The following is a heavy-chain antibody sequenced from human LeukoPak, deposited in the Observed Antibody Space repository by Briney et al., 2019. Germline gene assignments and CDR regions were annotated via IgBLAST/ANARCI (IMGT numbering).Heavy chain of an antibody. CDR2: IKQDGSKK. V-gene: IGHV3-7*01. Sequence: GGSLRLSCAASGFTFSSYWMSWVRQAPGKGLEWVANIKQDGSKKYYVDFVKGRFTISRDNAKNSLHLQMNNLRAEDTAVYYCARDYEKSYYDSSPSPYYFDYWGQGTLVTVSS. D-gene: IGHD3-22*01. CDR3: ARDYEKSYYDSSPSPYYFDY. CDR1: GFTFSSYW. J-gene: IGHJ4*02.